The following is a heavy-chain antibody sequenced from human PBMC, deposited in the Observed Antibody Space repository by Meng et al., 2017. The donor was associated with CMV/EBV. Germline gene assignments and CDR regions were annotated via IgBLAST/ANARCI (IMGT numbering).Heavy chain of an antibody. CDR2: INHSGST. CDR3: ASITRRYSSGWYVGSNGVQNDY. J-gene: IGHJ4*02. CDR1: GGSFSGYY. Sequence: SETLSLTCAVYGGSFSGYYWSWIRQPPGKGLEWIGEINHSGSTNYNPSLKSRVTISVDTSKNQFSLKLGSVTAADTAVYYCASITRRYSSGWYVGSNGVQNDYWGQGTLVTVSS. D-gene: IGHD6-19*01. V-gene: IGHV4-34*01.